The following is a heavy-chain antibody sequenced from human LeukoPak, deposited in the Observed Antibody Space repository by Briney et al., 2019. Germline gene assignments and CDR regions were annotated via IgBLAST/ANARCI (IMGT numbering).Heavy chain of an antibody. CDR2: MNPNSGNT. Sequence: SVNVSCKASGYTFPRYDINWVRQAAGRGLAWMGWMNPNSGNTGYAQKFQGRVNMTRNTSISTAYMELSSLRSEDTGVYYCARARSIAAAGTLGYWGQGTLVTVSS. V-gene: IGHV1-8*01. D-gene: IGHD6-13*01. CDR3: ARARSIAAAGTLGY. CDR1: GYTFPRYD. J-gene: IGHJ4*02.